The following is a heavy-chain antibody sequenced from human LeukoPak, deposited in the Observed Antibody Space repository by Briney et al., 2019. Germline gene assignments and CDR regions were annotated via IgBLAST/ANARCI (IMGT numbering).Heavy chain of an antibody. J-gene: IGHJ6*03. CDR3: ARYSNYGDYYYYYMDV. V-gene: IGHV4-59*01. CDR2: IYYSGST. CDR1: GVSISSYY. Sequence: SETLSLTCTGSGVSISSYYWSWIRQPPGKGLKWIGYIYYSGSTNYNPSLKSRVTISVDTSKNQFSLKRGFVTAADTAVYYCARYSNYGDYYYYYMDVWGKGTTVTVSS. D-gene: IGHD4-11*01.